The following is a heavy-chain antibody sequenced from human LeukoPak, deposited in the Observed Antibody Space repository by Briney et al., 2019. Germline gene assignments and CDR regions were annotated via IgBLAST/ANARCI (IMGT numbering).Heavy chain of an antibody. J-gene: IGHJ6*03. D-gene: IGHD1-26*01. CDR3: ARHVPADSGSCPGFSYYYYYMDV. V-gene: IGHV4-4*09. CDR1: GGSISSYY. Sequence: SETLSLTCTVSGGSISSYYWSWIRQPPGKGLEWIGYIYTSGSTNYNPSLKSRVTISVDTSKNQFSLKLSSVTAADTAVYYCARHVPADSGSCPGFSYYYYYMDVWGKGTTVTVSS. CDR2: IYTSGST.